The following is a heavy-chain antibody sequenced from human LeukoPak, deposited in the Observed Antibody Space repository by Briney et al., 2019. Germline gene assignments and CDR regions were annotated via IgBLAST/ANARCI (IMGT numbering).Heavy chain of an antibody. CDR3: ARGLRLVAQIDY. V-gene: IGHV3-53*01. D-gene: IGHD6-6*01. Sequence: GGSLRLSCAVSGFTVSSNFMSWVRQAPGKGLEWVSVIYSGGPTYYADSVKGRFTISRDNSKNTLFLQMNSQRAEDTAVYYCARGLRLVAQIDYWGQGTLVTVSS. CDR1: GFTVSSNF. CDR2: IYSGGPT. J-gene: IGHJ4*02.